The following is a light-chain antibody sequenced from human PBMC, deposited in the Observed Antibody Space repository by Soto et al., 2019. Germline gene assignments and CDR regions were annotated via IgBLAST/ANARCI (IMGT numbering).Light chain of an antibody. J-gene: IGKJ3*01. Sequence: IQLTQSPSSLSASVGDRVTVSCRASQGIANFLAWYQQKPGKAPKLLIYAASTLQSGVPSRFSGSGSGTDVTLTISSLQPEDFATYYCQQLNSFPIPFGPGTKVDIK. CDR2: AAS. V-gene: IGKV1-9*01. CDR1: QGIANF. CDR3: QQLNSFPIP.